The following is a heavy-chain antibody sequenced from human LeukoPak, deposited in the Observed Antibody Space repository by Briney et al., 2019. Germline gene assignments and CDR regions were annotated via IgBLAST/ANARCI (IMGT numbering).Heavy chain of an antibody. CDR2: IWYDGSNK. CDR1: GFTFSSYG. J-gene: IGHJ1*01. D-gene: IGHD3-16*01. V-gene: IGHV3-33*08. Sequence: GGSLRLSCAASGFTFSSYGMHWVRQAPGKGLEWVAVIWYDGSNKYYADSVKGRFTISRDNAKNTLYLQMNSLRAEDTAVYYCARDTFSSGFQHWGQGTLVTVSS. CDR3: ARDTFSSGFQH.